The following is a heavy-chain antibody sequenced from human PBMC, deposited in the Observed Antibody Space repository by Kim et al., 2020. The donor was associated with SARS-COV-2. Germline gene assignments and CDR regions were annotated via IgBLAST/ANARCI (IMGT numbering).Heavy chain of an antibody. CDR2: ISGSGGST. CDR1: GFTFSSSA. D-gene: IGHD2-8*02. V-gene: IGHV3-23*01. CDR3: AKDGTGSGDL. J-gene: IGHJ2*01. Sequence: GGSLRLSCAASGFTFSSSAMSWVRQAPGKGLEWVSAISGSGGSTYYADSVKGRFTISRDNSKNTLYLQMNSLRAADTVCYYCAKDGTGSGDLWGRGPLVTVSS.